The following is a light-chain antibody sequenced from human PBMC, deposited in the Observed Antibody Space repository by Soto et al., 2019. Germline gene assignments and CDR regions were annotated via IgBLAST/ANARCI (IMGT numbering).Light chain of an antibody. CDR3: AAWDDSLNGEG. Sequence: QSALTQPHSASGTPGLRVTISCSGSNSNIGTSSVHWFQQLPGTAPKLLISTTNQRPSGVPDRFSGSTSGTSASLAISGLHSEDEADYYCAAWDDSLNGEGFGTLTKVTVL. V-gene: IGLV1-44*01. CDR2: TTN. CDR1: NSNIGTSS. J-gene: IGLJ1*01.